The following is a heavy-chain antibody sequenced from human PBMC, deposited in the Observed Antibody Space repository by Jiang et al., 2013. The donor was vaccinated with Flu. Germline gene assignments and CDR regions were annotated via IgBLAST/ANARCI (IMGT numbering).Heavy chain of an antibody. V-gene: IGHV4-30-4*01. CDR3: ARDPVGSDAFDI. Sequence: SGSGLVKPSQTLSLTCTVSGGSISSGDYYWSWIRQPPGKGLEWIGYIYYSGSTYYNPSLKSRVTISVDTSKNQFSLKLSSVTAADTAVYYCARDPVGSDAFDIWGQGTSGHRLF. CDR1: GGSISSGDYY. D-gene: IGHD3-10*01. J-gene: IGHJ3*02. CDR2: IYYSGST.